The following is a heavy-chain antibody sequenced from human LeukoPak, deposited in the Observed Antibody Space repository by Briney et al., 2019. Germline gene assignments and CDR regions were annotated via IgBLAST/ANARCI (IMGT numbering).Heavy chain of an antibody. Sequence: GGSLRLSCAASGFTFSSYGMHWVRQAPGKGLEWVACIRYDGSNKYYADSVKGRFTISRDNSKNTLYLQMNSLRAEDTAVYYCAKGGPFGIQLWLKYFQHWGQGTLVTVSS. CDR3: AKGGPFGIQLWLKYFQH. V-gene: IGHV3-30*02. J-gene: IGHJ1*01. CDR1: GFTFSSYG. CDR2: IRYDGSNK. D-gene: IGHD5-18*01.